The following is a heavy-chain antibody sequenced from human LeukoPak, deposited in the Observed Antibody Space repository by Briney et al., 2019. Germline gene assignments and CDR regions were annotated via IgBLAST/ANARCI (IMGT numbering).Heavy chain of an antibody. CDR2: IYYSGST. J-gene: IGHJ4*02. CDR1: GGSISSGGYY. V-gene: IGHV4-31*03. CDR3: ARTLSMVRGVHQYYFDY. D-gene: IGHD3-10*01. Sequence: PSETLSLTCTVSGGSISSGGYYWSWIRQHPGKGLEWIGYIYYSGSTYYNPSLKSRVTISVDTSKNQFSLKLSSVTAADTAVYYCARTLSMVRGVHQYYFDYWGQGTLVTVSS.